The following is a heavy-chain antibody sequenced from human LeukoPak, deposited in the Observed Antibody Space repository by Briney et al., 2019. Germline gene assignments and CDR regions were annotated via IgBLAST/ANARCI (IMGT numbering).Heavy chain of an antibody. V-gene: IGHV4-59*01. CDR1: GDSITNYY. CDR3: ARRAVAEWYFDL. CDR2: IYYSGST. Sequence: PSETLSLTCTVSGDSITNYYWNWIRQLPGKGLEWIGYIYYSGSTNYNPSLKSRVTTSVDTSKNQCSLNLSSVTAADTAVYYCARRAVAEWYFDLWGRGTLVTVSS. D-gene: IGHD6-19*01. J-gene: IGHJ2*01.